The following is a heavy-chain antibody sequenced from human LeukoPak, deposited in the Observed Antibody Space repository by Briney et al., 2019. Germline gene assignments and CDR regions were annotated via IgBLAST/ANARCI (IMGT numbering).Heavy chain of an antibody. CDR2: FDPADGEP. Sequence: ASVKVSCKVSGYTLTELSMHWVRQAPGEGLEWMGGFDPADGEPIYAQKFQGRVTMTEDTSTDTAYMELSSLRSDDTAVYYWAAHPMTTLYYFDYWGQGTLVTVSS. J-gene: IGHJ4*02. CDR1: GYTLTELS. D-gene: IGHD4-17*01. V-gene: IGHV1-24*01. CDR3: AAHPMTTLYYFDY.